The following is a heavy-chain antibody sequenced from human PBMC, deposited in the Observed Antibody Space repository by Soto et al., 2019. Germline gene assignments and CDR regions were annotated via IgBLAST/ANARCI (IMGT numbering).Heavy chain of an antibody. CDR1: GFTFSSYI. CDR3: ARDTDYGDYNWFDP. V-gene: IGHV3-21*01. CDR2: ISSSSSYI. J-gene: IGHJ5*02. D-gene: IGHD4-17*01. Sequence: GGSLRLSCAASGFTFSSYIMNWVRQAPGKGLEWVSSISSSSSYIYYADSVKGRFTISRDNAKNSLYLQMNSLRAEDTAVYYCARDTDYGDYNWFDPWGQGTLVTVSS.